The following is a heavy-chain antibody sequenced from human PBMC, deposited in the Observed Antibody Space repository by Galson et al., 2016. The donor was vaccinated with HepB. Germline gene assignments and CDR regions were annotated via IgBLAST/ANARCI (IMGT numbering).Heavy chain of an antibody. CDR2: ISSSSSRT. CDR3: VGCWFTEADGWYPAGEDC. D-gene: IGHD6-19*01. J-gene: IGHJ4*02. Sequence: SLRLSCAASRFTFSDSYMSWIRQAPGKGLEWVSFISSSSSRTLYADSVKGRFTISRDNAKNSLYLQMNSLRDDDTAVYYCVGCWFTEADGWYPAGEDCWGQGTLVTVTS. V-gene: IGHV3-11*06. CDR1: RFTFSDSY.